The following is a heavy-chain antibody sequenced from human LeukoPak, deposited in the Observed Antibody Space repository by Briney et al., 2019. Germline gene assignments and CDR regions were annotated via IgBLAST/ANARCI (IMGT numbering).Heavy chain of an antibody. CDR2: ISYDGSNK. V-gene: IGHV3-30*18. CDR1: GFTFSSYG. D-gene: IGHD2-15*01. J-gene: IGHJ4*02. Sequence: GGFLRLSCAASGFTFSSYGMHWVRQAPGKGLEWVAVISYDGSNKYYADSVKGRFTISRDNSKNTLYLQMNSLRAEDTAVYYCAKGLGYCSGGSCYFDYWGQGTLVTVSS. CDR3: AKGLGYCSGGSCYFDY.